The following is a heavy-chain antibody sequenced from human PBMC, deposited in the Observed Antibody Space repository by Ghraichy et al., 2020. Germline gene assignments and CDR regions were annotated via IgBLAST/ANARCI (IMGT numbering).Heavy chain of an antibody. CDR3: AILTYYNFWSDFLPYVPFDY. Sequence: SETLSLTCTVSGGSINSSNYYWGWIRQPPGKGLEWIGSIYYSGSTYYNPSLKSRVTISVDTSKNLFSLKLNSVTAADTAVYYCAILTYYNFWSDFLPYVPFDYWGQGTLVTVSS. D-gene: IGHD3-3*01. J-gene: IGHJ4*02. CDR1: GGSINSSNYY. CDR2: IYYSGST. V-gene: IGHV4-39*01.